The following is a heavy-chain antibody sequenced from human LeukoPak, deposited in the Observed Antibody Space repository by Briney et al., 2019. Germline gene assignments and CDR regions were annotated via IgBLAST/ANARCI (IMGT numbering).Heavy chain of an antibody. CDR3: ARLYPPIFGVVPPKGWFDP. CDR2: IYYSGST. Sequence: SETLSLTCTVSGGSISSGSYYWGWIRQPPGKGLEWIGSIYYSGSTYYNPSLKSRVTISVDTSKNQFSLKLSSVTAADTAVYYCARLYPPIFGVVPPKGWFDPWGQGTLVTVSS. CDR1: GGSISSGSYY. D-gene: IGHD3-3*01. J-gene: IGHJ5*02. V-gene: IGHV4-39*01.